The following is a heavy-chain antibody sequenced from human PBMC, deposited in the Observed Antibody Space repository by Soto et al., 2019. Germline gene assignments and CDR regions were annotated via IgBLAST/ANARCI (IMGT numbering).Heavy chain of an antibody. CDR1: GYTFTGYY. Sequence: VASVKVSCKASGYTFTGYYMHWVRQAPGQGLEWMGWINPNSGGTNYAQKFQGWVTMTRDTSISTAYMELSRLRSDDTAVYYCARDQTKRYSSGWSFRYYGMDVWGQGTTVTVSS. CDR3: ARDQTKRYSSGWSFRYYGMDV. CDR2: INPNSGGT. D-gene: IGHD6-19*01. V-gene: IGHV1-2*04. J-gene: IGHJ6*02.